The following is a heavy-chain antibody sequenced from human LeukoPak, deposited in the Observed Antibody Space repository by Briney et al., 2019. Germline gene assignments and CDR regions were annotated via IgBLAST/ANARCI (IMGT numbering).Heavy chain of an antibody. D-gene: IGHD4-11*01. Sequence: GGSLRLSCAASGFTFSNCAMSWVRQAPGKELEWVSTIGGSGGSTYYADSVKGRLTISRDNSKNTLYLQMNSLRAEDTAIYYCLSTVTTSYGMDVWGQGTTVTVSS. CDR3: LSTVTTSYGMDV. CDR2: IGGSGGST. V-gene: IGHV3-23*01. CDR1: GFTFSNCA. J-gene: IGHJ6*02.